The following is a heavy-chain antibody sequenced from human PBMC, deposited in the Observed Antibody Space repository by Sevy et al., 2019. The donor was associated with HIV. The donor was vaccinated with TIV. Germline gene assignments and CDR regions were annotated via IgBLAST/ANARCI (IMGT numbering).Heavy chain of an antibody. J-gene: IGHJ4*02. V-gene: IGHV1-24*01. CDR3: VIGDTPRLTGSGTRLKDQSLNYFHF. CDR1: GYTLSEVS. CDR2: FVPEDGEI. D-gene: IGHD2-2*01. Sequence: ASVKVTCKVPGYTLSEVSMHWVRQAPGKGLEWMGGFVPEDGEIVYAQNFQGRVTVAEDTLTDTAYLEVTNLRSEDTATYFCVIGDTPRLTGSGTRLKDQSLNYFHFWGQGTLVTVSS.